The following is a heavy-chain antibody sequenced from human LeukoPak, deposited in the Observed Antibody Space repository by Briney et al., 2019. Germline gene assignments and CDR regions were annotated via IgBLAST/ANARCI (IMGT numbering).Heavy chain of an antibody. CDR2: IYYTGST. D-gene: IGHD3-10*01. CDR1: GASISSSSYY. CDR3: ASTYYGSGSYYGWFDP. V-gene: IGHV4-39*07. Sequence: SETLSLTCTVSGASISSSSYYWGWIRQPPGKGLEWIGSIYYTGSTYYNPSLKSRVTISVDTSKNQFSLKLSSVTAADTAVYYCASTYYGSGSYYGWFDPWGQGTLVTVSS. J-gene: IGHJ5*02.